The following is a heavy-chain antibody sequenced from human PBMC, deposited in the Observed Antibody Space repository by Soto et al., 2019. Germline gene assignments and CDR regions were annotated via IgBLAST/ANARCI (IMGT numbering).Heavy chain of an antibody. J-gene: IGHJ4*02. V-gene: IGHV3-33*01. CDR1: GFTFSSYG. D-gene: IGHD3-3*01. Sequence: GGSLRLSCAASGFTFSSYGMHWVRQAPGKGLEWVAVIWYDGSNKYYADSVKGRFTISRDNSKNTLYLQMNSLRAEDTAVYYCAREAYDFWSGYSHRIMGALDYWGQGTLVTVSS. CDR3: AREAYDFWSGYSHRIMGALDY. CDR2: IWYDGSNK.